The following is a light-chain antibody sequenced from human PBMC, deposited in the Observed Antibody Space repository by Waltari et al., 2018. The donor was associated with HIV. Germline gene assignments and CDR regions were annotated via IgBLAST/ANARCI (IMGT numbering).Light chain of an antibody. J-gene: IGLJ1*01. CDR3: ASYTVNSTGV. CDR1: ASDFGRYNH. CDR2: DVN. V-gene: IGLV2-14*03. Sequence: QSALSQPASVSASPGQSFAISCSGSASDFGRYNHASWYQQHPDRAPTLILFDVNNRPSGISDRFSGSKSGTTASLTISTVRTDDEADYYCASYTVNSTGVFGTGTKLSVL.